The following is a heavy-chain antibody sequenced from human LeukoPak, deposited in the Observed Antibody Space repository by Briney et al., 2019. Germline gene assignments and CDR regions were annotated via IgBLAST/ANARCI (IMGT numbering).Heavy chain of an antibody. J-gene: IGHJ4*02. CDR2: ISADGSNK. CDR1: AFTFSSYG. Sequence: GGSLRLSCAASAFTFSSYGMHWVRQAPGKGLEWVAVISADGSNKYYADSVKGRFTISRDNSLNTLYLQMNSLRAEDTAVYYCARAGDTRGEGHDYWGQGTLVTVSS. CDR3: ARAGDTRGEGHDY. V-gene: IGHV3-33*01. D-gene: IGHD2-2*01.